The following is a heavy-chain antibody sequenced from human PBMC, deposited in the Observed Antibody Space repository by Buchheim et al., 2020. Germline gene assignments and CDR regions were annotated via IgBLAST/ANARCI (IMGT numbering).Heavy chain of an antibody. CDR1: GFTFSSYW. V-gene: IGHV3-23*04. D-gene: IGHD2-2*01. J-gene: IGHJ5*02. CDR2: ITDSGDNT. Sequence: EVQLVESGGGLVQPGGSLRLSCAASGFTFSSYWMHWVRQAPGKGLEWVSHITDSGDNTYYADSVRGRFTVSRDNSKNKLYLEMNSLRADDTAVYYCAKDGIVVSTSRSYHSWFDPWGQGT. CDR3: AKDGIVVSTSRSYHSWFDP.